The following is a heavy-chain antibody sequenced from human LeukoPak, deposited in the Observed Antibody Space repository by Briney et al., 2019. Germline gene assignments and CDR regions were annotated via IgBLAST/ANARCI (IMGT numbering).Heavy chain of an antibody. CDR2: INPSGGTT. V-gene: IGHV1-46*01. J-gene: IGHJ4*02. Sequence: ASVKVSCKESGYIFTNYYTHWVRQAPGQGLEWMGIINPSGGTTTYAQKFQGRVTVTRDTSATTVYMELSSLRSEDTAVYYCAREAWGRSYFDYWGQGALVTVSS. CDR1: GYIFTNYY. D-gene: IGHD3-16*01. CDR3: AREAWGRSYFDY.